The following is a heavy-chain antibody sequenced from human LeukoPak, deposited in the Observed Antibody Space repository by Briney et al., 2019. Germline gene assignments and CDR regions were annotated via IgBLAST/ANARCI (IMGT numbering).Heavy chain of an antibody. D-gene: IGHD2-15*01. CDR2: IRSKAYGGTP. CDR3: TRVLRSRNLDY. Sequence: GGSLRLSCAASGFTFSSYTMNWVRQAPGKGLEWVGFIRSKAYGGTPEYAASVKGRFTISRDDSKSIAYLQMNSLKTEDTAVYYCTRVLRSRNLDYWGQGTLVTVSS. CDR1: GFTFSSYT. V-gene: IGHV3-49*04. J-gene: IGHJ4*02.